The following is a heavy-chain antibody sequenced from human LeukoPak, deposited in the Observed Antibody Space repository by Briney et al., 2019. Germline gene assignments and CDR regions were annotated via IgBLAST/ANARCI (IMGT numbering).Heavy chain of an antibody. J-gene: IGHJ4*02. Sequence: SVKVSCKASGGTFSSYAISWVRQAPGQGLEWMGGIIPIFGTANYAQKFQGRVTITADESTSTAYMELSSLRSEDTALYYCAKDFRYRHSSSWYIDYWGQGTLVTVSS. CDR3: AKDFRYRHSSSWYIDY. CDR1: GGTFSSYA. D-gene: IGHD6-13*01. V-gene: IGHV1-69*13. CDR2: IIPIFGTA.